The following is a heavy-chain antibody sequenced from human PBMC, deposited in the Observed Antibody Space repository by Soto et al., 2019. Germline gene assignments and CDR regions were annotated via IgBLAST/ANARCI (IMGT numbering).Heavy chain of an antibody. CDR1: GGSFSGYY. Sequence: PSETLSLTCAVYGGSFSGYYWSWIRQPPGKGLEWIGEINHSGSTNYNPSLKSRVTISVDTSKNQFSLKLSSVTAADTAVYHCARAIRRRHWNYDYYYMDVWGKGTTVTVSS. D-gene: IGHD1-1*01. V-gene: IGHV4-34*01. CDR2: INHSGST. J-gene: IGHJ6*03. CDR3: ARAIRRRHWNYDYYYMDV.